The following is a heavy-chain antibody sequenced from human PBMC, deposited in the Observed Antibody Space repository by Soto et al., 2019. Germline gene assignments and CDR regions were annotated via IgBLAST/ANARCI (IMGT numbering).Heavy chain of an antibody. Sequence: SGPTLVNPTETLTLTCTVSGFSLSNARMGVSWIRQPPGKALEWLAHIFSNDEKSYSTSLKSRLTISKDTSKSQVVLTMTNMDPVDTATYYCARLYYYGSGTKADYYYYYMDVWGKGTTVTVSS. D-gene: IGHD3-10*01. CDR1: GFSLSNARMG. J-gene: IGHJ6*03. CDR3: ARLYYYGSGTKADYYYYYMDV. CDR2: IFSNDEK. V-gene: IGHV2-26*01.